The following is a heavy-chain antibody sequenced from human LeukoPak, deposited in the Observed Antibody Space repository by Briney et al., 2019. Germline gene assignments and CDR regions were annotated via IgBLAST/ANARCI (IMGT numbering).Heavy chain of an antibody. D-gene: IGHD3-3*01. J-gene: IGHJ4*02. V-gene: IGHV3-33*01. CDR2: IWYDGSNK. CDR3: AATYYDFWSGSSTIYFDY. Sequence: GGSLRLSCAASGFTFSSYGMHWVRQAPGKGLEWVAVIWYDGSNKYYADSVKGRFTISRDNSKNTLYLQMNSLRAEDTAVYYCAATYYDFWSGSSTIYFDYWGQGTLVTVSS. CDR1: GFTFSSYG.